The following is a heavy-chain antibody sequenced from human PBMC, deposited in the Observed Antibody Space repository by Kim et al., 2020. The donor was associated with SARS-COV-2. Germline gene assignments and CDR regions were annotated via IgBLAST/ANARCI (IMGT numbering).Heavy chain of an antibody. CDR2: ISYSGTK. CDR3: ARGLPYTSGWAHCFDY. CDR1: GGSISSSSYY. J-gene: IGHJ4*02. Sequence: SETLSLTCTVSGGSISSSSYYWVWIGQSPGKGLEWIGSISYSGTKYYNASLKSRASTSLDTSKNQFSLRLSSITAADTAVYYCARGLPYTSGWAHCFDYWGQGTLVTVSS. D-gene: IGHD6-19*01. V-gene: IGHV4-39*07.